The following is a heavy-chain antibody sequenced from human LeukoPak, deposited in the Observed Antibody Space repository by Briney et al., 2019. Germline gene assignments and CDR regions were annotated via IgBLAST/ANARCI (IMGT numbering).Heavy chain of an antibody. CDR2: INPSSGST. J-gene: IGHJ5*02. Sequence: ASVKVSCKASRYTFISYYMHWVRQAPGQGLEWMGIINPSSGSTTYAQKFQGRVAMTRDTSTSTVYMELSSLRSGDTAVYYCARDFSGTTLSWFDPWGQGTLVTVSS. V-gene: IGHV1-46*01. D-gene: IGHD1-1*01. CDR1: RYTFISYY. CDR3: ARDFSGTTLSWFDP.